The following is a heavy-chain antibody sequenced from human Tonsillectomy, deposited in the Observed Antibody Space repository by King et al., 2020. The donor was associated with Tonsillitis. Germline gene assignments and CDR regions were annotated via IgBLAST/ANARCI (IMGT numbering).Heavy chain of an antibody. CDR1: GFSFCSYA. Sequence: VQLVESGGGVVQPGRSLRLSCAASGFSFCSYAMHWVRQDPGKGLEWWADIFFDGSNKYYADSVKGRFTISRDNSENTLYLQMNSLRAEDTAVYYCARRDGALDYYYYAMDVWGHGTTVTVSS. CDR2: IFFDGSNK. J-gene: IGHJ6*02. CDR3: ARRDGALDYYYYAMDV. V-gene: IGHV3-30-3*01. D-gene: IGHD4-17*01.